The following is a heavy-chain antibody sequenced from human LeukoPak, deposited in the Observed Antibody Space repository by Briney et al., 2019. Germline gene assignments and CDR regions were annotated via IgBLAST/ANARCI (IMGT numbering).Heavy chain of an antibody. D-gene: IGHD2-2*02. CDR3: ARAIGYCSSTSCYIRGAFDI. V-gene: IGHV4-34*01. J-gene: IGHJ3*02. Sequence: PSETLSLTCAVYGGSFSGYYWSWIRQPPGKGLEWIGEINHSGSTNYNPSLKSRVTISVDTSKNQFSLKLSSVTAADTAVYYCARAIGYCSSTSCYIRGAFDIWGQGTMVTVSS. CDR2: INHSGST. CDR1: GGSFSGYY.